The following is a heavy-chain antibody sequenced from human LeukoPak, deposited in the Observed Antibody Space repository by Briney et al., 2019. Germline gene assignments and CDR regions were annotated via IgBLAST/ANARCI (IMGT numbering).Heavy chain of an antibody. CDR3: AREVIAVAGLPSYYFDY. Sequence: SETLSLTCAVYGGSFSGYYWSWIRQPPGKGLEWIGSIYYSGSTYYNPSLKSRVTISVDTSKNQFSLKLSSVTAADTAVYYCAREVIAVAGLPSYYFDYWGQGTLVTVSS. CDR1: GGSFSGYY. CDR2: IYYSGST. J-gene: IGHJ4*02. D-gene: IGHD6-19*01. V-gene: IGHV4-34*01.